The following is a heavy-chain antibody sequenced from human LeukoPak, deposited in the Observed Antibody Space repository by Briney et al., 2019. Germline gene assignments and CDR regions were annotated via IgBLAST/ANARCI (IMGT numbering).Heavy chain of an antibody. J-gene: IGHJ6*03. CDR1: GYTFTGYY. V-gene: IGHV1-2*02. Sequence: GASVKASCKASGYTFTGYYMHWVRQAPGQGLEWMGWINPNSGGTNYAQKFQGRVTMTRDTSISTAYMELSRLRSDDTAVYYCARGGADYYYYYMDVWGKGTTVTVSS. D-gene: IGHD1-26*01. CDR3: ARGGADYYYYYMDV. CDR2: INPNSGGT.